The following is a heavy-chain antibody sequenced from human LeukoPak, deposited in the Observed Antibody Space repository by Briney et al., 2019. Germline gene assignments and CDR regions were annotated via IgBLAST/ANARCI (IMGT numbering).Heavy chain of an antibody. V-gene: IGHV6-1*01. CDR3: ARARGTYNYHDY. Sequence: SQTLSLTCAISGDSVSSNGATWNWIRQSPSRGLESLGRTYYRSKWYNDYAVSMESRITINPDTSKNQFSLQLNSVTPEDAAVYYCARARGTYNYHDYWGQGTLVTVSS. J-gene: IGHJ4*02. D-gene: IGHD1-1*01. CDR1: GDSVSSNGAT. CDR2: TYYRSKWYN.